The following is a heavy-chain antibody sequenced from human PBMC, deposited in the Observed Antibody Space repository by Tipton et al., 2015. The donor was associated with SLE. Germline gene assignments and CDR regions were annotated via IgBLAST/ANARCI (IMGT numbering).Heavy chain of an antibody. V-gene: IGHV4-39*07. J-gene: IGHJ4*02. CDR3: ARVFYGDYFDY. CDR2: IYYSGST. D-gene: IGHD4-17*01. Sequence: TLSLTCTVSGGSISSSSDYWGWIRQPPGKGLEWIGSIYYSGSTYYNPSLKSRVTISVDTSKNQFSLKLSSVTAADTAVYYCARVFYGDYFDYWGQGTLVTVSS. CDR1: GGSISSSSDY.